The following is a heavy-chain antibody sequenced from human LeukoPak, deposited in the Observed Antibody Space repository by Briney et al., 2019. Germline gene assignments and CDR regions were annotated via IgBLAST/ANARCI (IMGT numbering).Heavy chain of an antibody. V-gene: IGHV4-31*03. CDR1: GGXISSGGYY. CDR2: IYCSGSI. CDR3: ARCLPGEDSLGYFDY. J-gene: IGHJ4*02. D-gene: IGHD3-10*01. Sequence: SETLSVTCIVSGGXISSGGYYWRWIRQHPGKGLGCIGYIYCSGSIYYKPSLKSRVTISVDTSKNQFSLKLSSVTAADMAVYYCARCLPGEDSLGYFDYWGQGTLVTVSS.